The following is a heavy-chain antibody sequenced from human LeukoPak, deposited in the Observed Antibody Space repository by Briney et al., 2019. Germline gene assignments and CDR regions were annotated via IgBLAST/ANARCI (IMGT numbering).Heavy chain of an antibody. D-gene: IGHD5-12*01. J-gene: IGHJ4*02. CDR3: ATRTGYSGYY. V-gene: IGHV4-34*01. CDR1: GGSFSGYY. Sequence: SETLSLTCAVYGGSFSGYYWSWIRQPPGKGLEWIGEINHSGSTNYNLSLKSRVTISVDTSKNQFSLKLSSVTAADTAVYYCATRTGYSGYYWGQGTLVTVSS. CDR2: INHSGST.